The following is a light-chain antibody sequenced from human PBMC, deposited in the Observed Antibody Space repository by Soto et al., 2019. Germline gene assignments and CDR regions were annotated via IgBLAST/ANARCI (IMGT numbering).Light chain of an antibody. Sequence: EIVLTQSPATLSLSPGERATLSCRASQSVSSYLAWYQQKTGQAPRLLIYDASDRATGIPARFSGSGSGTDFTLTISRLEPEDFAVYYCQQYGNWPKTFGQGTRLEIK. J-gene: IGKJ5*01. CDR3: QQYGNWPKT. CDR2: DAS. V-gene: IGKV3-11*01. CDR1: QSVSSY.